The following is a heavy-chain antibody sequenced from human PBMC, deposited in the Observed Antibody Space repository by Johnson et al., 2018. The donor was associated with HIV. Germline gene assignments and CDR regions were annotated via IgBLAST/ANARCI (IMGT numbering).Heavy chain of an antibody. D-gene: IGHD6-13*01. CDR2: IKSNTDGGTT. Sequence: VQLVESGGGLVKPGGSLRLSCAASGFTFSNAWMSWVRQAPGKGLEWVGRIKSNTDGGTTDYAAPVKGRFTISRDDSKNTLYLQMNSLKTEDTAVYYCARDRLYYGSSWYEESNAFDIWGQGTMVTVSS. V-gene: IGHV3-15*01. CDR3: ARDRLYYGSSWYEESNAFDI. CDR1: GFTFSNAW. J-gene: IGHJ3*02.